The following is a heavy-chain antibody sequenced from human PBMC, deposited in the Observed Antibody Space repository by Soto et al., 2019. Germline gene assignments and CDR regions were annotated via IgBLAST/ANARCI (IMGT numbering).Heavy chain of an antibody. CDR1: GCNFSSYS. D-gene: IGHD3-3*01. J-gene: IGHJ6*02. CDR2: ISSSSSYI. CDR3: ARESYYDFWSGSRYGMDV. V-gene: IGHV3-21*01. Sequence: GGSLRLSCAASGCNFSSYSINWVRQAPGKGLEWVSSISSSSSYIYYADSVKGRFTISRDNAKNSLYLQMNSLRAEDTAVYYCARESYYDFWSGSRYGMDVWGQGTTVTVSS.